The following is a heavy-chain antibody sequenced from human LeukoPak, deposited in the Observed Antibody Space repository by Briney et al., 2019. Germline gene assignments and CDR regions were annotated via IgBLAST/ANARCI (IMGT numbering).Heavy chain of an antibody. CDR1: GFTFSSYA. Sequence: GGSLRLSCAASGFTFSSYAMSWVRQAPGKGLEWVSSISSSSSYIYYADSVKGRFTISRDNAKNSLYLQMNSLRAEDTAVYYCARESVPNDYGEVWGQGTTVTVSS. V-gene: IGHV3-21*01. D-gene: IGHD4-17*01. CDR3: ARESVPNDYGEV. J-gene: IGHJ6*02. CDR2: ISSSSSYI.